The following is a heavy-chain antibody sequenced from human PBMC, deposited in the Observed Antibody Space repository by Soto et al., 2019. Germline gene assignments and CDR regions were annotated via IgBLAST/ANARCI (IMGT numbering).Heavy chain of an antibody. CDR1: GYTFTSYG. Sequence: ASVKVSCKASGYTFTSYGISWVRQAPGQGLEWMGWISAYNGNRKYAQKFQGRVTMTTDTSTSTAYMELRSLRSDNTAVYYCARDSPPVDSWGQGTLVTVSS. CDR3: ARDSPPVDS. CDR2: ISAYNGNR. V-gene: IGHV1-18*01. J-gene: IGHJ4*02.